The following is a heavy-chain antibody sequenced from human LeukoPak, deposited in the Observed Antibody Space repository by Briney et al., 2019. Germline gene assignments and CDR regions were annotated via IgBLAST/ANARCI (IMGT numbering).Heavy chain of an antibody. V-gene: IGHV3-20*04. Sequence: PGGSLRLSCEVSGFTFDDHAINWVRQAPGKGLEWVANINWNGGSTGYGDSVKGRFTISRDNTKNSVFLQMHSLRGDDTALYYCARDMLLEDAFHIWGQGTMVIVSS. CDR2: INWNGGST. CDR1: GFTFDDHA. CDR3: ARDMLLEDAFHI. D-gene: IGHD3-10*02. J-gene: IGHJ3*02.